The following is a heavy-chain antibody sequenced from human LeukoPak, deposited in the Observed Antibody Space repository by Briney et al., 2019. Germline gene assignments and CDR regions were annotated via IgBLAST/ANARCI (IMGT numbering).Heavy chain of an antibody. CDR1: GFTFRSYG. CDR2: ISYDGNNK. Sequence: GGSLRLSCAASGFTFRSYGMHWVRQAPGKGLEWVAVISYDGNNKYFADSLKGRFTVSRDNSKNTLYLLMNSLRAEDTAVYYCAKDRGLSFDYWGQGTLVTVSS. CDR3: AKDRGLSFDY. V-gene: IGHV3-30*18. J-gene: IGHJ4*02.